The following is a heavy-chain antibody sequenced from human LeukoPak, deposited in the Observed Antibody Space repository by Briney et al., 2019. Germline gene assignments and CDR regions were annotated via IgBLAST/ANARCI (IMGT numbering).Heavy chain of an antibody. V-gene: IGHV4-4*09. D-gene: IGHD3-22*01. CDR1: GGSISSYY. Sequence: SETLSLTCTVPGGSISSYYWSWIRQPPGKGLEWIGYIYTSGSTNYNPSLKSRVTIPVDTSKNQFSLKLSSVTAADTAVYYCAGVMADYYDSSGCGDWGQGTLVTVSS. J-gene: IGHJ4*02. CDR3: AGVMADYYDSSGCGD. CDR2: IYTSGST.